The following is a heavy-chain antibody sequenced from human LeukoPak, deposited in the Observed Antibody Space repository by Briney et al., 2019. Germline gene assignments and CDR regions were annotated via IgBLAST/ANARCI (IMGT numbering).Heavy chain of an antibody. V-gene: IGHV4-59*11. Sequence: PSETLSLTCTVSGASFSSHFWSWLRQPPGKGLEWIGYMFDSGRSKFNPSLESRVTLSADTSKNQFSLKLSSVTAADAAMYYCATIKRGQIFGYFDFWGQGARVTVSS. CDR2: MFDSGRS. J-gene: IGHJ4*02. CDR1: GASFSSHF. CDR3: ATIKRGQIFGYFDF. D-gene: IGHD3-3*01.